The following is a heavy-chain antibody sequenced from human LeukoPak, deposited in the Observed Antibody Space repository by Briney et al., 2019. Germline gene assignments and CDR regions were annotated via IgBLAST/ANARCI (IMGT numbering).Heavy chain of an antibody. CDR3: ARDRGPRYGMDV. J-gene: IGHJ6*02. CDR1: GASISSGGFF. Sequence: PSETLSLTCTVSGASISSGGFFWSWIRQRPGTGLERIGYIFNSGSTHYSPSLKSRLIILLDTSKNQFSLKLTSVTAADTAVYYCARDRGPRYGMDVWGQGTTVTVSS. CDR2: IFNSGST. V-gene: IGHV4-31*03.